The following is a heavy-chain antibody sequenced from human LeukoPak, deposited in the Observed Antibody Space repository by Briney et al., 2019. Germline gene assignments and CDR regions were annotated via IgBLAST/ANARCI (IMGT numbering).Heavy chain of an antibody. D-gene: IGHD6-13*01. J-gene: IGHJ5*02. V-gene: IGHV4-39*07. CDR2: MYYNGNTIGNT. CDR1: DGSISSSTYY. CDR3: ARIYSSSWILNWFDP. Sequence: SETLSLTCTVSDGSISSSTYYWGWIRQPPGKGLEWIGSMYYNGNTIGNTYYNPSLKSRVTISVDTSKNQFSLKLNSVTAADTAVYYCARIYSSSWILNWFDPWGQGTLVTVSS.